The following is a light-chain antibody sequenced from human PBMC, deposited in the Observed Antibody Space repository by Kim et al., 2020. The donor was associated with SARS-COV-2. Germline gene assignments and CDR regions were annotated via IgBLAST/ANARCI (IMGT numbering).Light chain of an antibody. CDR3: QQYDSLPRT. V-gene: IGKV3-20*01. J-gene: IGKJ1*01. Sequence: SPGESATLSCRATRIGSAYYLAWYQHKRGQAPRLVIYGASTRATGIPDRFTGSGSGTDFTLTISRLEPEDFAVYYCQQYDSLPRTFGQGTKVDIK. CDR2: GAS. CDR1: RIGSAYY.